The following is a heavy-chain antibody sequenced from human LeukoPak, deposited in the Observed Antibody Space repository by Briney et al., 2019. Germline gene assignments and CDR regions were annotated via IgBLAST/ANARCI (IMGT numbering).Heavy chain of an antibody. CDR3: ARGHQEYYDFWSGYLFDI. J-gene: IGHJ3*02. CDR1: GYTFTSYD. CDR2: MNPNSGNT. V-gene: IGHV1-8*03. Sequence: ASVKVSCKASGYTFTSYDINWVRQASGQGLEWMGWMNPNSGNTGYAQKFQGRVTITRNTSISTAYMELSSLRSEDTAVYYCARGHQEYYDFWSGYLFDIWGQGTMVTVSS. D-gene: IGHD3-3*01.